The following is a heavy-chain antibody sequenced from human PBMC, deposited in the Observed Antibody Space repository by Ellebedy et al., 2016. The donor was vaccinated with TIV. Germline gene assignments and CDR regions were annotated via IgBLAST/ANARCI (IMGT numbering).Heavy chain of an antibody. V-gene: IGHV4-39*07. CDR3: ARTLDKVDYSRGYYFYYGLDV. J-gene: IGHJ6*02. CDR2: IYYSGNT. D-gene: IGHD2-15*01. Sequence: SETLSLTCTVSGGSISSSSYYWGWIRQPPGKGLEWIGNIYYSGNTYYNPSLKSRVTISVDTSRDQLSLKLSSVTAADTAVYYCARTLDKVDYSRGYYFYYGLDVWGQGTTVTVSS. CDR1: GGSISSSSYY.